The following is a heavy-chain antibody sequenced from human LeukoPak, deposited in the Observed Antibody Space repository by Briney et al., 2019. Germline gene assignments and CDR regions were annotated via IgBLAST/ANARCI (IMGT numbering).Heavy chain of an antibody. D-gene: IGHD2-2*01. Sequence: SETLSLTCAVYGGSFSDYFWGWIRQPPGKGLEWIGEINHSGRTYYNLSLKSRVTISVDTSKNQFSLNLSSVTAADTAVYYCTRDVVVVPAAIHYGMDVWGQGTTLTVSS. CDR3: TRDVVVVPAAIHYGMDV. J-gene: IGHJ6*02. CDR1: GGSFSDYF. V-gene: IGHV4-34*01. CDR2: INHSGRT.